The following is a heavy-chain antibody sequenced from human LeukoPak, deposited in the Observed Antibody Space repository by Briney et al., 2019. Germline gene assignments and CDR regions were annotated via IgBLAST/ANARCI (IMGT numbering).Heavy chain of an antibody. Sequence: SETLSLTCAVYGGSFSGYYWSWIRQPPGKGLEWIGEINHSGSTNYNPSLKSRVTISVDTSKNQFSLKLTSVTAADTAVYYCARGKNTMVRGVPSNAFDIWGQGTMVTVSS. CDR3: ARGKNTMVRGVPSNAFDI. CDR2: INHSGST. J-gene: IGHJ3*02. CDR1: GGSFSGYY. V-gene: IGHV4-34*01. D-gene: IGHD3-10*01.